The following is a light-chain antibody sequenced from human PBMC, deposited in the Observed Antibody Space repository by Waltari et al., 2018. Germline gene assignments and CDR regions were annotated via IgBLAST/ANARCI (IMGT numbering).Light chain of an antibody. J-gene: IGKJ4*01. V-gene: IGKV4-1*01. CDR1: QTVLYSSNNKNY. Sequence: DIVMTQSPDSLAVSLGERAAINCKSSQTVLYSSNNKNYLAWYQQQPGQPPKWLIYWASTRESGVPDRFSGSGSGTHFTLTISSLQAEDVAVYYCQQYYSSVTFGGGTKVEIK. CDR3: QQYYSSVT. CDR2: WAS.